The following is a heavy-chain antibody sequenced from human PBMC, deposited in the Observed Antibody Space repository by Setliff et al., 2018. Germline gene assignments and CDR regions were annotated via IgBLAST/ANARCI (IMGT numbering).Heavy chain of an antibody. D-gene: IGHD3-16*01. V-gene: IGHV3-48*01. CDR3: ARDGGEY. CDR1: GFTFSDHY. CDR2: ISSSSSTI. J-gene: IGHJ4*02. Sequence: PGGSLRLSCVASGFTFSDHYMDWVRQAPGKGLEWVSYISSSSSTIYYADSVEGRFTISRDNSKNSLYLQMNSLRAEDTAVYYCARDGGEYWGQGTLVTVSS.